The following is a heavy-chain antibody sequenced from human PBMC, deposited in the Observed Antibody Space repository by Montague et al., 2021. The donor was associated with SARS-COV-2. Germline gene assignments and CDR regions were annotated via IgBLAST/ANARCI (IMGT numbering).Heavy chain of an antibody. D-gene: IGHD5-18*01. CDR1: GGSISSYY. Sequence: SETLSLTCTVSGGSISSYYWSWIRQPPGKGLEWIGYIYYSGSTXXXPSXKSRVTISLDTSKNQFSLKLNSVTAADTAVYYCARGSHGPDAFDIWGQGTMVTVSS. CDR3: ARGSHGPDAFDI. V-gene: IGHV4-59*01. CDR2: IYYSGST. J-gene: IGHJ3*02.